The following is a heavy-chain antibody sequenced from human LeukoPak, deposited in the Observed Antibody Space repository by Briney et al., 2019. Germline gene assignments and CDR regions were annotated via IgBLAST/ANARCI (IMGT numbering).Heavy chain of an antibody. CDR3: AKDLDTVTIDYYYCMDV. CDR1: GFTFSSYA. V-gene: IGHV3-23*01. CDR2: ISGSGGST. D-gene: IGHD4-11*01. J-gene: IGHJ6*03. Sequence: GGSLRLSCAASGFTFSSYAMSWVRQAPGKGLEWVSAISGSGGSTYYADSVKGRFTISRDNSKNTLYLQMNSLRAEDTAVYYCAKDLDTVTIDYYYCMDVWGKGTTVTVSS.